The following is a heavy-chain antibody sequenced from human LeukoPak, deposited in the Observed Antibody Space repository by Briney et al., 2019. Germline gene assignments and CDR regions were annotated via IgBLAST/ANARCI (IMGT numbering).Heavy chain of an antibody. D-gene: IGHD1-1*01. J-gene: IGHJ4*02. Sequence: GGSLRLSCAASGFTVSSNYMSWVRQAPGKGLEWVSVIYSGGSTYYADSVKGRFTISRDNSKNTLYLQMNSLRAEDTAVYYCARDELAHFRLGRSVSAGYWGQGTLVTVSS. CDR3: ARDELAHFRLGRSVSAGY. CDR2: IYSGGST. CDR1: GFTVSSNY. V-gene: IGHV3-66*02.